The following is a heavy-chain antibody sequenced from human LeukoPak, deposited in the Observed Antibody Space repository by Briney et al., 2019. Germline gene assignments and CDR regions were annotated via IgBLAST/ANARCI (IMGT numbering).Heavy chain of an antibody. Sequence: ASVTVSCTASGHTFTVYYIHWVRQAPGQGLELMGWIHPGTGDTNYAQRFQGRVTVTRDTSITTAYMELSSLKSDDTAVYYCASYASGHNWLKAWGQGTLVTVSS. J-gene: IGHJ5*02. CDR3: ASYASGHNWLKA. V-gene: IGHV1-2*02. CDR1: GHTFTVYY. CDR2: IHPGTGDT. D-gene: IGHD3-10*01.